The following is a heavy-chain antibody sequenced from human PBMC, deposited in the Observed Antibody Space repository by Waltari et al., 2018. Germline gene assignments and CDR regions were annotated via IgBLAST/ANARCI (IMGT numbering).Heavy chain of an antibody. CDR1: GFSISANY. Sequence: EVKLVESGGGLIQPGGSLRLSCAASGFSISANYMSWVRQAPGKGLELVSFINSGGTTYYADSVKGRFTISRDNSKNTVYLQMNSLRAEDTAMYYCARDSKFDPWGQGTLVTVSS. D-gene: IGHD4-4*01. CDR3: ARDSKFDP. CDR2: INSGGTT. V-gene: IGHV3-53*01. J-gene: IGHJ5*02.